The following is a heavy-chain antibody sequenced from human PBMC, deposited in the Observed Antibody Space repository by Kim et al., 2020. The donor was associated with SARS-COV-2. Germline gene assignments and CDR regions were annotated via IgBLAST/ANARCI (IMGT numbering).Heavy chain of an antibody. CDR3: AADPVPAYYYDSSGYYQRGRAFDI. CDR2: IVVGSGNT. Sequence: VKVSCKASGFTFTSSAMQWVRQARGQRLEWIGWIVVGSGNTNYAQKFQERVTITRDMSTSTAYMELSSLRSEDTAVYYCAADPVPAYYYDSSGYYQRGRAFDIWGQGTMVTVSS. J-gene: IGHJ3*02. V-gene: IGHV1-58*02. CDR1: GFTFTSSA. D-gene: IGHD3-22*01.